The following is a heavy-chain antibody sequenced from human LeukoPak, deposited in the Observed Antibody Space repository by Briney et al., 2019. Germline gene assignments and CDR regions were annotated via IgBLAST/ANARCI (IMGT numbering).Heavy chain of an antibody. J-gene: IGHJ3*02. V-gene: IGHV5-10-1*01. Sequence: GESLRISCKGSGYSFTSYWISWVRQMPGKGLEWMGRIDPSDSYTNYSPSFQGHVTISADKSISTAYLQWSSLKASDTAMYYCARHVGGIEVVVAATQFYAFDIWGQGTMVTVSS. CDR2: IDPSDSYT. CDR1: GYSFTSYW. D-gene: IGHD2-15*01. CDR3: ARHVGGIEVVVAATQFYAFDI.